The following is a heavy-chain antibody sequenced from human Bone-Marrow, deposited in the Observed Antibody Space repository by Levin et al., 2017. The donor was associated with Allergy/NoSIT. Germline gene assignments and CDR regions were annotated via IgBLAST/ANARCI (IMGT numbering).Heavy chain of an antibody. J-gene: IGHJ4*02. CDR3: ASPRHPERWLQLDY. V-gene: IGHV3-30*04. D-gene: IGHD5-24*01. Sequence: GGSLRLSCAASGFTFSSYAMHWVRQAPGKGLEWVAVISYDGSNKYYADSVKGRFTISRDNSKNTLYLQMNSLRAEDTAVYYCASPRHPERWLQLDYWGQGTLVTVSS. CDR2: ISYDGSNK. CDR1: GFTFSSYA.